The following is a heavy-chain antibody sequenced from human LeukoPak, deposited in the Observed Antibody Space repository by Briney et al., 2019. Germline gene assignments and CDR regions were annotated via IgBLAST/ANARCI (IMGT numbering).Heavy chain of an antibody. Sequence: SETLSLTCTVSGGSISSYYWSWIRQPPGKGLEWIGYIYYSGSTNYNPSLKSRVTISVDTSKHQFSLKLSCVTAADTAVYYCAGREVVTAIRDAFDIWGQGTMVTVSS. CDR1: GGSISSYY. D-gene: IGHD2-21*02. V-gene: IGHV4-59*01. CDR3: AGREVVTAIRDAFDI. J-gene: IGHJ3*02. CDR2: IYYSGST.